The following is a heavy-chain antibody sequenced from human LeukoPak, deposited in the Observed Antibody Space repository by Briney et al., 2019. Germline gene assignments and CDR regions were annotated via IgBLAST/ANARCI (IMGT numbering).Heavy chain of an antibody. J-gene: IGHJ4*02. V-gene: IGHV1-2*06. CDR3: ARLCTNGVCYDFDY. CDR2: INPNSGGT. Sequence: ASVKVSCKASGYTFTGYYIHWVRQAPGQGLEWMGRINPNSGGTNYAQKFQGRVTMTRDTSISTAYMELSRLRSDDTAVYYCARLCTNGVCYDFDYWGQGTLVTVPS. CDR1: GYTFTGYY. D-gene: IGHD2-8*01.